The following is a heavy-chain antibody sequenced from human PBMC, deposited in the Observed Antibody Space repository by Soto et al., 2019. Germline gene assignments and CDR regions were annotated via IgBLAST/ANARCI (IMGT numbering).Heavy chain of an antibody. CDR2: NYSSGSA. V-gene: IGHV4-4*07. Sequence: VRLQESGPGLVEPSETLSLTCSVSGDSINNYYWSWIRQPAGKGLEWIGRNYSSGSANYNPSLKPRGTMSVDTSKNQVFLSVTSVTAADTAVYFCARGGTRSADLPTYWGQGIQVIVSS. CDR1: GDSINNYY. CDR3: ARGGTRSADLPTY. D-gene: IGHD1-1*01. J-gene: IGHJ4*02.